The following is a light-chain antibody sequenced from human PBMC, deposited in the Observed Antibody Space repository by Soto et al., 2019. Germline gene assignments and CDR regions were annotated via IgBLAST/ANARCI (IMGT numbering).Light chain of an antibody. CDR1: QSVSDY. CDR3: QLRSTWPPIT. CDR2: DVS. J-gene: IGKJ5*01. Sequence: EMVLTQSPATLSLSPGERATLSCRASQSVSDYFAWYQQKPGQAPRLLIYDVSNRATGIPVRFRGSGSGTDFTRTISSLEPEDFAVYYCQLRSTWPPITFGQGTRLEIK. V-gene: IGKV3-11*01.